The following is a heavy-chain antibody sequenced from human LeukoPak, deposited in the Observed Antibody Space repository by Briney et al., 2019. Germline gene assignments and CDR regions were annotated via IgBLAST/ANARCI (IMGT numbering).Heavy chain of an antibody. D-gene: IGHD2-2*01. Sequence: SQTLSLTCAISGDSVSSNSVTWNWIRQSPSRGLEWLGRIYYRSTWYNDYAVSVRGRITVNPDTSKNQFSLHLNSVTPEDTAVYYCARRLTQYDCFDPWGQGILVTVSS. CDR2: IYYRSTWYN. V-gene: IGHV6-1*01. CDR1: GDSVSSNSVT. J-gene: IGHJ5*02. CDR3: ARRLTQYDCFDP.